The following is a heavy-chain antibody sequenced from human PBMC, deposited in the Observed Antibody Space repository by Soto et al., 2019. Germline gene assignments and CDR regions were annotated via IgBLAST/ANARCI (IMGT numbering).Heavy chain of an antibody. D-gene: IGHD3-10*01. Sequence: QVQLVESGGGVVQPGRSLRLSCSASGFTFSIHGMHWVRQAPGKGLEWVSLVWYDGSNENYADSVKGRFTVSRDNSKNTLYLEMKSMTAGDTVVYYCARGPKLGDVGSHYDYWAPGTVVTVSS. CDR2: VWYDGSNE. CDR1: GFTFSIHG. V-gene: IGHV3-33*01. J-gene: IGHJ4*02. CDR3: ARGPKLGDVGSHYDY.